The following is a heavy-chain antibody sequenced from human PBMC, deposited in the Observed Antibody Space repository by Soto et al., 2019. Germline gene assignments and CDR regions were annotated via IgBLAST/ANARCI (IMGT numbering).Heavy chain of an antibody. D-gene: IGHD3-16*01. CDR2: INSSGEK. J-gene: IGHJ5*02. CDR3: ARRHLAVAVSPWFDP. CDR1: GLSITDSEMG. Sequence: QVTLKESGPVLVKPTEPLTLRCTVSGLSITDSEMGVSWIRQPPGKALEWLAHINSSGEKSYRTFLKSRLTISKDTSKSQIVLIMTNMDPADTATYYCARRHLAVAVSPWFDPWRQGILVTVSS. V-gene: IGHV2-26*01.